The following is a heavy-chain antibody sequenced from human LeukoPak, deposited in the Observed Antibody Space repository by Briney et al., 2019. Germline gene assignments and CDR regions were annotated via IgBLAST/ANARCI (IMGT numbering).Heavy chain of an antibody. CDR2: INPSGGST. CDR1: GYTFTSYG. Sequence: ASVKVSCKASGYTFTSYGISWVRQAPGQGLEWMGIINPSGGSTSYAQKFQGRVTMTRDTSTSTVYMELSSLRSEDTAVYYCARAPGRLFDYWGQGTLVTVSS. D-gene: IGHD3-10*01. V-gene: IGHV1-46*01. J-gene: IGHJ4*02. CDR3: ARAPGRLFDY.